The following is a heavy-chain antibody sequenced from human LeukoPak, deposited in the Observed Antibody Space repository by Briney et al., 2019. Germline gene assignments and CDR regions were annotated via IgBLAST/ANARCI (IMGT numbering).Heavy chain of an antibody. CDR2: IYYSGST. CDR1: GGSFSGYY. Sequence: SETLSLTCAVYGGSFSGYYWSWIRQPPGKGLEWIGYIYYSGSTNYNPSLKSRVTISVDTSKNQFSLKLSSVTAADTAVYYCASHNGYCSGGSCLGLFDPWGQGTLVTVSS. J-gene: IGHJ5*02. D-gene: IGHD2-15*01. CDR3: ASHNGYCSGGSCLGLFDP. V-gene: IGHV4-59*01.